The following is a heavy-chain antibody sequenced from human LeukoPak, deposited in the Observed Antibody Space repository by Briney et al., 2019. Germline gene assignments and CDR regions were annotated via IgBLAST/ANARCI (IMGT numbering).Heavy chain of an antibody. CDR3: ARQTPIQLWTPNWFDP. J-gene: IGHJ5*02. CDR1: GGSISSYY. CDR2: IYYSGST. D-gene: IGHD5-18*01. V-gene: IGHV4-59*08. Sequence: PSETLSLTCTVSGGSISSYYWSWIQQPPGKGLEWIGYIYYSGSTNYNPSLKSRVTISVDTSKNQFSLKLSSVTAADTAVYYCARQTPIQLWTPNWFDPWGQGTLVTVSS.